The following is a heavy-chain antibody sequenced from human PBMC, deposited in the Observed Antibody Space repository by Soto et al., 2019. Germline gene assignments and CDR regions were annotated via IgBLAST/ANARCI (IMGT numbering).Heavy chain of an antibody. D-gene: IGHD5-18*01. CDR2: ISYDGSNK. Sequence: GGSLRLSCAASGFTFSSYAMHWVRQAPGKGLEWVAVISYDGSNKYYADSVKGRFTISRDNSKNTLYLQMNSLRAEDTAVYYCAREGEGQGLRAHIYYYYGMDVWGQGTTVTVSS. V-gene: IGHV3-30-3*01. CDR3: AREGEGQGLRAHIYYYYGMDV. J-gene: IGHJ6*02. CDR1: GFTFSSYA.